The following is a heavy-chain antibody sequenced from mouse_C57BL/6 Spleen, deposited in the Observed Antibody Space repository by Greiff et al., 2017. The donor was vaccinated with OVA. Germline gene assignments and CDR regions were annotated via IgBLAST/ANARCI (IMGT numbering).Heavy chain of an antibody. CDR1: GFTFSSYT. V-gene: IGHV5-9*01. CDR3: ARTDYDDAMDY. CDR2: ISGGGGNT. J-gene: IGHJ4*01. Sequence: EVQVVESGGGLVKPGGSLKLSCAASGFTFSSYTMSWVRQTPEKRLEWVATISGGGGNTYYPDSVKGRFTISRDNAKNTLYLQMSSLRSEDTALYYCARTDYDDAMDYWGQGTSVTVSS. D-gene: IGHD2-4*01.